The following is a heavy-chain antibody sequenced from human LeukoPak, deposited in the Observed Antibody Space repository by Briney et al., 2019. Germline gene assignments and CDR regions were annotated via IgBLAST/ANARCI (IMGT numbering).Heavy chain of an antibody. J-gene: IGHJ6*02. CDR1: GGSISSGDYY. CDR3: ARARYDFWSGYYENYYYYGMDV. CDR2: IYYSGST. V-gene: IGHV4-61*08. Sequence: SQTLSLTCTVSGGSISSGDYYWSWIRQPPGKGLEWIGYIYYSGSTNYNPSLKSRVTISVDTSKNQFSLKLSSVTAADTAVYYCARARYDFWSGYYENYYYYGMDVWGQGTTVTVSS. D-gene: IGHD3-3*01.